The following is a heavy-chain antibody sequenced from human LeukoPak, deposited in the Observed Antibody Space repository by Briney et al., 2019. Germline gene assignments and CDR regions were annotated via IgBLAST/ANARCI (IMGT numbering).Heavy chain of an antibody. CDR1: GYTFSSYD. V-gene: IGHV1-8*01. CDR2: MNPNSGNT. Sequence: GASVKVSCKASGYTFSSYDINWARQATGQGLEWMGWMNPNSGNTGYAQKFQGRVTMTRNTSISTAYMELSSLRSEDTAVYYCARGLLGYCSSTSCSNPNYYYYYMDVWGKGTTVTVSS. J-gene: IGHJ6*03. D-gene: IGHD2-2*01. CDR3: ARGLLGYCSSTSCSNPNYYYYYMDV.